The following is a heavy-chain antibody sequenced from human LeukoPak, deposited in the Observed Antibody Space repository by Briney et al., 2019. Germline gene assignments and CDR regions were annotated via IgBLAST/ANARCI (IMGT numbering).Heavy chain of an antibody. CDR1: GGSISSGGYY. V-gene: IGHV4-31*03. D-gene: IGHD6-19*01. J-gene: IGHJ4*02. Sequence: PSETLSLTCTVSGGSISSGGYYWSWIRQHPGKGLEWIGYIYYSGGTYYNPSLKSRVTISVDTSKNQFSLKLSSVTAADTAVYYCARPSTEGAGAFDYWGQGTLVTVSS. CDR3: ARPSTEGAGAFDY. CDR2: IYYSGGT.